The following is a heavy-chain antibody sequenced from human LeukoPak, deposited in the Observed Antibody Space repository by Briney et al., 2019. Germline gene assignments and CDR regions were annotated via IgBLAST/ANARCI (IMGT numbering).Heavy chain of an antibody. V-gene: IGHV4-38-2*02. CDR1: GYSISSGYY. J-gene: IGHJ4*02. Sequence: ASETLSLTCTVSGYSISSGYYWGWIRQPPGKGLEWIGSIYHSESTYYNPSLKSRVTISVDTSQNQFSLKVKSVTAADTAVYFCASYFNYDPWTFLGYFDSWGQGTLVTVSS. CDR2: IYHSEST. D-gene: IGHD3-3*01. CDR3: ASYFNYDPWTFLGYFDS.